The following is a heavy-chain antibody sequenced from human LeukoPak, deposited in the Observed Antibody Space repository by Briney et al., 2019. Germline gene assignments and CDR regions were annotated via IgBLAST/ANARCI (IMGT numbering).Heavy chain of an antibody. Sequence: GGSLRLSCAASGFTFSSYSMNWVRQAPGKGLEWVSRISSSSGTIYYADSVEGRFTISRDNAKSSLFLQMNSLRDEDTAVYYCVTAAVAGTVYWGQGTLVTVSS. D-gene: IGHD6-19*01. CDR1: GFTFSSYS. CDR3: VTAAVAGTVY. CDR2: ISSSSGTI. V-gene: IGHV3-48*02. J-gene: IGHJ4*02.